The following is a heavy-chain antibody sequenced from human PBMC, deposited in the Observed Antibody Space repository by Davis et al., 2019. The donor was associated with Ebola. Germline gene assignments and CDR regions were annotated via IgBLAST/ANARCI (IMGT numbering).Heavy chain of an antibody. J-gene: IGHJ5*02. CDR1: GGSFTDYF. D-gene: IGHD3-10*01. V-gene: IGHV4-34*01. CDR3: ARLRMVRGDQDFDP. Sequence: MPSETLSLTCAVYGGSFTDYFWRWIRQPPGKGLEWIGETSHHPDYTNYSPSFGGRVTISVDSSKNQFSLKIHSVTAADTAVYYCARLRMVRGDQDFDPWGQGTLVTVSS. CDR2: TSHHPDYT.